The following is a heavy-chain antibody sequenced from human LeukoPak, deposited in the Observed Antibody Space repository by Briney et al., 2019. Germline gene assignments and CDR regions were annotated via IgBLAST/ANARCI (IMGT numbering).Heavy chain of an antibody. D-gene: IGHD4-23*01. CDR2: INTYNGYT. V-gene: IGHV1-18*01. Sequence: ASVKVSCKASGYTFISYGISWVRQAPGQGLEWMGWINTYNGYTNYAQKFQGRVTMTTDKSTRTAYMELRSLRSDETAVYYCGRELNKSFRGVTPEGSDYWGQGTLVTVSS. CDR1: GYTFISYG. CDR3: GRELNKSFRGVTPEGSDY. J-gene: IGHJ4*02.